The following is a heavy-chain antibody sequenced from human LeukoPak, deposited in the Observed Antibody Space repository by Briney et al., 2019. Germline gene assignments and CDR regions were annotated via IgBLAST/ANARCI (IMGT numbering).Heavy chain of an antibody. CDR2: IIPILGIA. Sequence: SVKVSCKASGGTFSNYAISWVRQAPGQGLEWMGRIIPILGIANYAQKFQGRVTITADKSTSTAYMELSSLRSEDTAVYYCARERVVATIYYFDYWGQGTLVTVSS. CDR3: ARERVVATIYYFDY. CDR1: GGTFSNYA. J-gene: IGHJ4*02. D-gene: IGHD5-12*01. V-gene: IGHV1-69*04.